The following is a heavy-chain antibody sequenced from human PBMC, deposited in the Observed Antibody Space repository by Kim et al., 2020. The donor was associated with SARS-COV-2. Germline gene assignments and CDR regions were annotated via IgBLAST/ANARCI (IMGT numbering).Heavy chain of an antibody. CDR3: ARDDRRSSLDY. V-gene: IGHV4-4*07. CDR1: GGSISGYY. J-gene: IGHJ4*02. Sequence: SETLSLTCTVSGGSISGYYWSWIRQPAGKGLEWIGRIYISGSTNYNPSLKSRVTISEDPSKNQFFLKLSSVTAADTAVYYCARDDRRSSLDYWGQGILVTVSS. CDR2: IYISGST. D-gene: IGHD6-13*01.